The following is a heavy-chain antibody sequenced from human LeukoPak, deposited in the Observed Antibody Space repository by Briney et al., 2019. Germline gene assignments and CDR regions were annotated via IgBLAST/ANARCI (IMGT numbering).Heavy chain of an antibody. CDR1: GFTFSNYW. J-gene: IGHJ4*02. CDR2: INRDGSST. V-gene: IGHV3-74*01. D-gene: IGHD6-13*01. CDR3: AKTIAAAGSR. Sequence: GGSLRLSCAASGFTFSNYWMHWVRQAPGKGLVWVSRINRDGSSTDYLDSVKGRFTISRDNARNTLYLQMNSLRAEDTAVYYCAKTIAAAGSRWGQGTLVTVSS.